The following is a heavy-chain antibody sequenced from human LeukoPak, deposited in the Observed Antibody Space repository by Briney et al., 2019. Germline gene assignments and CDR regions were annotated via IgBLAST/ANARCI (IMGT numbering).Heavy chain of an antibody. V-gene: IGHV3-30*18. J-gene: IGHJ4*02. Sequence: HPGGSLRLSCAASGFTFSIYGMHWVRQAPGKGLEWVALLAGDGVNIFYADSVKGRFTISRDNSKDTLYLQVNSLRPEDTAVYYCAKAAMYSNRWTPFDDWGQGTLVTVSS. CDR2: LAGDGVNI. CDR1: GFTFSIYG. D-gene: IGHD2/OR15-2a*01. CDR3: AKAAMYSNRWTPFDD.